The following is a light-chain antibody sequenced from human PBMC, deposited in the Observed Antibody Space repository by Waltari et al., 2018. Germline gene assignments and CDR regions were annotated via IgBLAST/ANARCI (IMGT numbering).Light chain of an antibody. V-gene: IGLV4-69*01. Sequence: QLVLTQSPSASASLGASVKLTCTLSSGHSSNIIAWHQQQPEKGPRYLMKVNSDGSHSKGDEIPVRFSGSSAGAERDLTISSRQSEDEADYYCQTGGHGTWVFGGGTKLTVL. CDR2: VNSDGSH. J-gene: IGLJ3*02. CDR1: SGHSSNI. CDR3: QTGGHGTWV.